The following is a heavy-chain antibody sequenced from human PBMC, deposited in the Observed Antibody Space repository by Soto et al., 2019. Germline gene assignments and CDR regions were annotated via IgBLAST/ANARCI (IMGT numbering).Heavy chain of an antibody. V-gene: IGHV3-23*01. CDR1: GFTFSSYA. J-gene: IGHJ4*02. CDR2: ISGSGGST. D-gene: IGHD3-22*01. Sequence: EVQLLESGGGLVQPGGSLRLSCAASGFTFSSYAMSWVRQAPGKGLEWVSAISGSGGSTYYADSVKGRFTISRDNSKNTLHLQMNSLRAEDTAVYYCAKDSASSGYYGSDYWGQGTLVTVSS. CDR3: AKDSASSGYYGSDY.